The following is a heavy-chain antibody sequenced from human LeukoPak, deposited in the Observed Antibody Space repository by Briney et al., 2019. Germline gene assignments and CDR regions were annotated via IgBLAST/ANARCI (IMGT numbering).Heavy chain of an antibody. V-gene: IGHV3-30*02. CDR3: GGTTVTTGY. D-gene: IGHD4-17*01. CDR2: IRYDGSNK. CDR1: GFTFSSYG. Sequence: PGRSLRLSCAASGFTFSSYGMHWVRQAPGKGLEWVAFIRYDGSNKYYADSVKGRFTISRDNSKNTLFLQMNSLKADDTAVYYCGGTTVTTGYWGQGTLVSVSS. J-gene: IGHJ4*02.